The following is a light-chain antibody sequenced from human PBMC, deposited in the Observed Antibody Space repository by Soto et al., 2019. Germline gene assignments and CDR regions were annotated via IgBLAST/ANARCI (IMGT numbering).Light chain of an antibody. CDR1: SSNIGNNY. V-gene: IGLV1-51*02. J-gene: IGLJ2*01. CDR2: ENN. Sequence: QSVLTQPPSVSAAPGQKVTISCSGSSSNIGNNYVSWYQQLPGTAPKLLIYENNKRPSGIPDRFSGSKSGTSATLGITGLQTGDEADYYCGTWDSSLRAGGPVVFGGGTKLTVL. CDR3: GTWDSSLRAGGPVV.